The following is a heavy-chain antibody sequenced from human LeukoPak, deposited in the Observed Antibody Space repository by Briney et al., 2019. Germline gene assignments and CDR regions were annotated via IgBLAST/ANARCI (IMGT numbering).Heavy chain of an antibody. D-gene: IGHD3-22*01. CDR1: GFTFSSYG. CDR2: ISYDGTNK. V-gene: IGHV3-30*03. J-gene: IGHJ3*02. CDR3: ARAPMSYDSSGFGGAFDI. Sequence: GGSLRLSCAASGFTFSSYGMHWVRQAPGKGLEWVAVISYDGTNKYYADSVKGRFTISRDNSKNTMYLQMNSLRAEDTAMYYCARAPMSYDSSGFGGAFDIWGQGTMVTVSS.